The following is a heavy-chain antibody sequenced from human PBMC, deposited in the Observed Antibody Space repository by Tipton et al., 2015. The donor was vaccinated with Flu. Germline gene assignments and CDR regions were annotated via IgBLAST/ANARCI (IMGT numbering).Heavy chain of an antibody. CDR1: GFTFGDYA. CDR2: IRSKAYGGTT. V-gene: IGHV3-49*04. CDR3: TREAWFGDGPFDY. D-gene: IGHD3-10*01. J-gene: IGHJ4*02. Sequence: SLRLSCTASGFTFGDYAMSWVRQAPGKGLEWVGFIRSKAYGGTTEYAASVKGRFTISRDDSKSIAYLQMNSLKTEDTAVYYCTREAWFGDGPFDYWGQGTLVTVSS.